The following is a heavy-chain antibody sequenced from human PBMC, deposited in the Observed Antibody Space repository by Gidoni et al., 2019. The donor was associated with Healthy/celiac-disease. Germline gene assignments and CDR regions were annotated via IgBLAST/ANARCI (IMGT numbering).Heavy chain of an antibody. CDR2: ISYDGSNK. CDR1: GFTFSSYG. J-gene: IGHJ1*01. Sequence: QVQLVESGGGVVQPGRSLRLSCAASGFTFSSYGMHWVRQAPGKGLEWVAVISYDGSNKYYADSVKGRFTISRDNYKNTLYLQMNSLRAEDTAVYYCAKDPSRGYFQHWGQGTLVTVSS. CDR3: AKDPSRGYFQH. V-gene: IGHV3-30*18.